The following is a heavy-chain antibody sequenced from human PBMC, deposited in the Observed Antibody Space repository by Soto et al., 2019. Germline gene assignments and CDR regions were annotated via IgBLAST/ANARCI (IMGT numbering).Heavy chain of an antibody. CDR3: ARVRQGCSANNCYFDP. CDR2: VHISGHS. D-gene: IGHD1-1*01. V-gene: IGHV4-4*02. CDR1: GGSVRAPDW. J-gene: IGHJ5*01. Sequence: GTLSLTCTLSGGSVRAPDWWNWVRQSPDKGLEWIAEVHISGHSNYNPSLRSRVSVSIDSSKNQFYLNLNSVTAADTAIYYCARVRQGCSANNCYFDPWGQGTQVTVSS.